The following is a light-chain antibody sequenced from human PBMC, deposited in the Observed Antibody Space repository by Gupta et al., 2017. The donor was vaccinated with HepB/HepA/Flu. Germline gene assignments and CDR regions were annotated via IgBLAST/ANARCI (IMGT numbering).Light chain of an antibody. Sequence: DIQMTQSPSTLSASVGDRVTITCRASQSISSWLAWYQQKPGKAPKLLIYKASTLQSRVPSRFSGSGSGTEFTLTISSLQPDDFATYYCKQEICSSWTFGQGTKVEIE. CDR2: KAS. CDR3: KQEICSSWT. CDR1: QSISSW. J-gene: IGKJ1*01. V-gene: IGKV1-5*03.